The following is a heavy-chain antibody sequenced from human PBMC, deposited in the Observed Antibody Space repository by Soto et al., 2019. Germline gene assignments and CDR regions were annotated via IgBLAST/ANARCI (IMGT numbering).Heavy chain of an antibody. CDR2: ISAYNGDT. CDR1: GYTFSNHD. V-gene: IGHV1-18*01. Sequence: ASVKVSCKTSGYTFSNHDLSWVRQAPGQGLEWMGLISAYNGDTKYTQKIQGRVTMTTDTSTTTAYLELRSLRSDDTAVYYCARGVHPSCHSVVNAFDIWGQGTMVTVSS. J-gene: IGHJ3*02. CDR3: ARGVHPSCHSVVNAFDI. D-gene: IGHD2-15*01.